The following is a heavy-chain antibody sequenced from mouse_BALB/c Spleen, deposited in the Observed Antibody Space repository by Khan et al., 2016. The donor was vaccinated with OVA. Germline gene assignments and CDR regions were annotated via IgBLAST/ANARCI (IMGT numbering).Heavy chain of an antibody. D-gene: IGHD2-1*01. CDR3: ARGYFGNYEFVY. Sequence: QVQLQQSGAELVKPGTSVKLSCKTSGYTFPRYWIQWVKQRPGQGLGWIGQIFPGTGTTYYNENFKDKAPLTVDTSSNSAYMQLTSLTSEDSAVYVCARGYFGNYEFVYWGQGTLVTVSP. V-gene: IGHV1S132*01. CDR1: GYTFPRYW. CDR2: IFPGTGTT. J-gene: IGHJ3*01.